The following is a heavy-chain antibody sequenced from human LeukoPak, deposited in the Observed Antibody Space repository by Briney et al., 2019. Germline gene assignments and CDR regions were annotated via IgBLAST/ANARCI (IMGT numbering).Heavy chain of an antibody. J-gene: IGHJ5*02. D-gene: IGHD6-19*01. CDR3: ARGAVAGHGMNWFDP. V-gene: IGHV4-34*01. CDR1: GGSFSGYY. CDR2: INHSGST. Sequence: SETLSLTCGVYGGSFSGYYWSWIRQPPGKGLEWIGEINHSGSTNYNPSLKSRVTISVDTSKNQFSLKLSSVTAADTAVYYCARGAVAGHGMNWFDPWGQGTLVTVSS.